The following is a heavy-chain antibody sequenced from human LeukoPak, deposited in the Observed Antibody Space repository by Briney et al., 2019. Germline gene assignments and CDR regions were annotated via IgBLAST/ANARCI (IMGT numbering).Heavy chain of an antibody. Sequence: SETLSLTCTVSGGSISSSSYYWGWIRQPPGKGLEWIANIYYSGSTYYNPSLKSRVTISVATSKNQLSLKLSAVTAADTAVYYCASVRRGFGESSKYYSYYYMDVWGNGTTVPIS. CDR1: GGSISSSSYY. CDR2: IYYSGST. CDR3: ASVRRGFGESSKYYSYYYMDV. D-gene: IGHD3-10*01. J-gene: IGHJ6*03. V-gene: IGHV4-39*01.